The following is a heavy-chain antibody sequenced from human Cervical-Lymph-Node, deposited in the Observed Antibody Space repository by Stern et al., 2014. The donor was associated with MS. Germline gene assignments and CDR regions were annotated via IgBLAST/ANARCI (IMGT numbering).Heavy chain of an antibody. Sequence: QVQLVQSGGGLVKPGGSLRLSCAASGFTFSGFYMRWIRQAPGKGLEWVSHISSSSTASFYAESVKGRFTISRDNAENSLDLQMGSLRAGDTVIYYCARGYKYAYKWGQGTLVTVSS. J-gene: IGHJ4*02. CDR1: GFTFSGFY. CDR2: ISSSSTAS. CDR3: ARGYKYAYK. D-gene: IGHD3-16*01. V-gene: IGHV3-11*01.